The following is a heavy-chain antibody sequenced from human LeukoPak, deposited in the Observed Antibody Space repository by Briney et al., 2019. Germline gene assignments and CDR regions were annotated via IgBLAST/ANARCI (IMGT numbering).Heavy chain of an antibody. J-gene: IGHJ6*04. V-gene: IGHV3-23*01. CDR2: ISGSGGSI. Sequence: GGTLRLSCAASGFTFSSYGMTWVRQALGKGLEWVSGISGSGGSIYYADSVKGRFTISRDNAKNSLYLQMNSLRAEDTAVYYCAELGITMIGGVWGKGTTVTISS. D-gene: IGHD3-10*02. CDR1: GFTFSSYG. CDR3: AELGITMIGGV.